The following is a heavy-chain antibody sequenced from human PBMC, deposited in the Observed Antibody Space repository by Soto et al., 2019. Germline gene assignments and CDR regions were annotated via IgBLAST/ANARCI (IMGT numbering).Heavy chain of an antibody. V-gene: IGHV1-46*03. CDR3: ARGRYYYDSSGFPSDY. CDR1: GYTFTSYY. D-gene: IGHD3-22*01. J-gene: IGHJ4*02. CDR2: INPSGGST. Sequence: ASVKVSCKASGYTFTSYYMHWVRQAPGQGLEWMGIINPSGGSTSYAQKFQGRVTMTRDTSTSTVYMELSSLRSEDTAVYYCARGRYYYDSSGFPSDYWGQGTLVTVSS.